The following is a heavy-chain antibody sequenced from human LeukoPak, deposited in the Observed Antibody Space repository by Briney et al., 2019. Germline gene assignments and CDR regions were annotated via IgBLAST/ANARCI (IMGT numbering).Heavy chain of an antibody. CDR3: AREKRGTGFDAFDI. V-gene: IGHV3-21*01. CDR2: ISSSSSYI. D-gene: IGHD3/OR15-3a*01. Sequence: GSLRLSCAASGFTFSSYSMNWVRQAPGKGLEWVSSISSSSSYIYYADSVKGRFTISRDNAKNSLYLQMNSLRAEDTAVYYCAREKRGTGFDAFDIWGQGTMVTVSS. CDR1: GFTFSSYS. J-gene: IGHJ3*02.